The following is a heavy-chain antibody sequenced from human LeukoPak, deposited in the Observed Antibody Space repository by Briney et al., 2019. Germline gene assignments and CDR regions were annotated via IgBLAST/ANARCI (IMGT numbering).Heavy chain of an antibody. J-gene: IGHJ4*02. CDR2: ISTYTGDT. D-gene: IGHD6-13*01. Sequence: ASVNVSCKASGYTFTSYGVSWVRQAPGQGLEWMGWISTYTGDTNYAQKLQGRLTMTTDTSASTAFMKLRSLTSDDTAVYYCTRATIPAAGIDYWGQGTLVTVSS. CDR3: TRATIPAAGIDY. V-gene: IGHV1-18*01. CDR1: GYTFTSYG.